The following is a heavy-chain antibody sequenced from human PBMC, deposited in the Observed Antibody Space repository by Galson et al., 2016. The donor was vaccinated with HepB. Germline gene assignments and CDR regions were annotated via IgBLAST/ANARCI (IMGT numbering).Heavy chain of an antibody. D-gene: IGHD3-10*01. CDR2: ISGSGGRT. Sequence: SLRLSCAVSAGTFKNYTMNWVCQAPGKGLEWVAAISGSGGRTSYEDSVRGRFTISRDNSKNTLFLRMNSVGVEDTAVYFCAKSGFFGELDKWGQGTGVVVSS. CDR1: AGTFKNYT. J-gene: IGHJ4*02. CDR3: AKSGFFGELDK. V-gene: IGHV3-23*01.